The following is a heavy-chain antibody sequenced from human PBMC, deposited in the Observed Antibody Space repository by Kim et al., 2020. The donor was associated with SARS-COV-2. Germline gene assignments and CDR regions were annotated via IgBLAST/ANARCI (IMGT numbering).Heavy chain of an antibody. CDR1: GGSISSYY. J-gene: IGHJ4*02. CDR2: IYYSGST. CDR3: ASFPQYCSGGSCYFDY. Sequence: SETLSLTCTVSGGSISSYYWSWIRQPPGKGLEWIGYIYYSGSTNYNPSLKSRVTISVDTSKNQFSLKLSSVTAADTAVYYCASFPQYCSGGSCYFDYWGQGTLVTVSS. V-gene: IGHV4-59*01. D-gene: IGHD2-15*01.